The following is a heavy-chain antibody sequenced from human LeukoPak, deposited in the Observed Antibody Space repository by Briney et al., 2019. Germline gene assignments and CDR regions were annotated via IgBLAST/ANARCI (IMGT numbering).Heavy chain of an antibody. D-gene: IGHD5-18*01. CDR3: ARGYSYDSFDY. CDR2: IHYSGST. J-gene: IGHJ4*02. Sequence: SETLSLTCNVSGGSISSYYWSWIRQPPGKGLEWIGYIHYSGSTNYNPSLKSRVIISVDTSKSQFSLKLNSVTAADTAVYFCARGYSYDSFDYWGLGTLVTVSS. V-gene: IGHV4-59*01. CDR1: GGSISSYY.